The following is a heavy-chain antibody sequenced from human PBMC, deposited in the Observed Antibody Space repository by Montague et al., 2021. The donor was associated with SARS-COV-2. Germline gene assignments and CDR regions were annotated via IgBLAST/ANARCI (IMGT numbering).Heavy chain of an antibody. J-gene: IGHJ4*02. V-gene: IGHV4-31*03. CDR3: ARDIGGSTVTTGGFDY. Sequence: TLSLTCTVSGGSISSGGYYWIWVRQHPGKGLEWIGYIYYSGSTYYNPSLKSRVTISVDTSKNQFSLKLSSVTAADTAVYYCARDIGGSTVTTGGFDYWGQGTLVTASS. D-gene: IGHD4-17*01. CDR1: GGSISSGGYY. CDR2: IYYSGST.